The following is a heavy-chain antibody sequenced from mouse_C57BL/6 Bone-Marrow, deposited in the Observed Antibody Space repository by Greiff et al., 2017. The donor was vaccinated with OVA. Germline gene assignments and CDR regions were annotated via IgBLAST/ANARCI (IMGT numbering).Heavy chain of an antibody. V-gene: IGHV3-6*01. D-gene: IGHD2-4*01. CDR3: ARDLYYDYDGYYAMDY. Sequence: EVQLQESGPGLVKPSQSLSLTCSVTGYSITSGYYWNWIRQFPGNKLEWMGYISYDGSNNYNPSLKNRISITRDTSKNQFFLKLNSVTTEDTATYYCARDLYYDYDGYYAMDYWGQGTSVTVSS. CDR1: GYSITSGYY. CDR2: ISYDGSN. J-gene: IGHJ4*01.